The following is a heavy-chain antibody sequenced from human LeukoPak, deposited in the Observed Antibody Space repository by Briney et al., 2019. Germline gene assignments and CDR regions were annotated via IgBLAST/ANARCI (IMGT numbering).Heavy chain of an antibody. CDR1: GFTFSSYG. CDR3: AKAGTGTTVTIDY. V-gene: IGHV3-30*18. D-gene: IGHD4-17*01. CDR2: ISYDGSNK. J-gene: IGHJ4*02. Sequence: GGSLRLSCAASGFTFSSYGMHWVRQAPAKGLEWVAVISYDGSNKYYADSVKGRFTISRDNSKNTLYLQMNSLRAEDTAVYYCAKAGTGTTVTIDYWGQGTLVTVSS.